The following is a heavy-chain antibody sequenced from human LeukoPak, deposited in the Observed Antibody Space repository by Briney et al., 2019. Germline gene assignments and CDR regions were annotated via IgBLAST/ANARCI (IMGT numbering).Heavy chain of an antibody. Sequence: PSGTLSLTCGASGGSISNTNWWTWVRQPPGKGLEWIGEVNLQGSTNYNPSLKSRVAISVDTSENQFSLKLSSVTAADTAVYYCALYSSSSVRHFDSWGQGTLVTVSS. CDR3: ALYSSSSVRHFDS. D-gene: IGHD6-6*01. CDR2: VNLQGST. J-gene: IGHJ4*02. CDR1: GGSISNTNW. V-gene: IGHV4-4*02.